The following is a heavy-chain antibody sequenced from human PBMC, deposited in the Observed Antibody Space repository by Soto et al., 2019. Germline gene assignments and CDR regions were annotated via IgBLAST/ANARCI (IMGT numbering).Heavy chain of an antibody. J-gene: IGHJ3*02. CDR2: ISAYNGNT. CDR1: GYTFTSYG. V-gene: IGHV1-18*01. Sequence: QVPLVQSGAEVKKPGASVKVSCKASGYTFTSYGISWVRQAPGQGLEWMGWISAYNGNTNYAQKLQGRVTMTTDTSTSTAYMELRSLRSDDTAVYYCARDSSYYGSGSYYVVGAFDIWGQGTMVTVSS. D-gene: IGHD3-10*01. CDR3: ARDSSYYGSGSYYVVGAFDI.